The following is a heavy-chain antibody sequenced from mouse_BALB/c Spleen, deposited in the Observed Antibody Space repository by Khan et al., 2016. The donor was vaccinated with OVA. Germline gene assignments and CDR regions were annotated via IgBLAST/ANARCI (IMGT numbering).Heavy chain of an antibody. D-gene: IGHD1-1*01. CDR2: ISTGGGST. V-gene: IGHV5-12-1*01. Sequence: EVELVESGGGLVKPGGSLKLSCAASGFAFSSYDMSWVRQTPEKRLEWVAFISTGGGSTYYPDTVKGRFTISRDTAKNHLFLQMSRLKSEDAATDYCARPDYYGSNYSFDYWGQGTTLTVSS. CDR1: GFAFSSYD. CDR3: ARPDYYGSNYSFDY. J-gene: IGHJ2*01.